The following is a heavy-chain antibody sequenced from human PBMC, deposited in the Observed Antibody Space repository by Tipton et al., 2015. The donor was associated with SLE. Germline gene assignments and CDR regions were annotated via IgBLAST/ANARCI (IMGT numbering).Heavy chain of an antibody. CDR1: GGSFSGYY. Sequence: TLSLTCAVYGGSFSGYYWNWIRQPPGKGLEWIGEINHSGSTNYNPSLKSRVTISVDTSKNQFSLKLSSVTAADTAVYYCALMVRGVIIGGGYFDYWGQGTLVTVSS. CDR2: INHSGST. D-gene: IGHD3-10*01. CDR3: ALMVRGVIIGGGYFDY. V-gene: IGHV4-34*01. J-gene: IGHJ4*02.